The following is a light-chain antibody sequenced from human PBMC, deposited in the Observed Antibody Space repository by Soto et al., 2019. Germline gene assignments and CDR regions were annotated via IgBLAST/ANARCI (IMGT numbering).Light chain of an antibody. CDR3: LLFNSYPQA. CDR2: DVS. V-gene: IGKV1-13*02. CDR1: QGIGSA. J-gene: IGKJ4*01. Sequence: AIQLTQSPSSLSASVGDRVTITCRARQGIGSALAWYQQTPGKPPKLLIFDVSALESGVPSRFSGGGSGTDFTLTISSLQPEDFATYYCLLFNSYPQAFGGGTKVEIK.